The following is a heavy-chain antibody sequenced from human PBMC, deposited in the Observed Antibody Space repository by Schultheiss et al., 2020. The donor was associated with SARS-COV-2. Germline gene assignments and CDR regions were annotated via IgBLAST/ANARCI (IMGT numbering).Heavy chain of an antibody. J-gene: IGHJ4*02. CDR3: ATEVQGFSPGAYYFDY. D-gene: IGHD1-1*01. CDR1: GYTFTSYY. V-gene: IGHV1-2*02. Sequence: ASVKVSCKASGYTFTSYYMHWVRQAPGQGLEWMGWINSNSGGTNYAQKFQGRVTMTEDTSTDTAYMELSSLRSEDTAVYYCATEVQGFSPGAYYFDYWGQGTLVTVSS. CDR2: INSNSGGT.